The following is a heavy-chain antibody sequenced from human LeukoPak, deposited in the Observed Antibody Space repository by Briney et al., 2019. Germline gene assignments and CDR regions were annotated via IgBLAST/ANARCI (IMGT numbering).Heavy chain of an antibody. CDR3: ASGWYYFDY. CDR2: ISSGSSHI. CDR1: GFIFSSYE. J-gene: IGHJ4*02. V-gene: IGHV3-48*02. Sequence: GGSLRLSCAASGFIFSSYEMNWVRQAPGKGLEWVSYISSGSSHIEYADSVKGRFTISRDNAKNSLYLQMNSLRDEDTAVYYCASGWYYFDYWGQGTLVTVSS. D-gene: IGHD6-19*01.